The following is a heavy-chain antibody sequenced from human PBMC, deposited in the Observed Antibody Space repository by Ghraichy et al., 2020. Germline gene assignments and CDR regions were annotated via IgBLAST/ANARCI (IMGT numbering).Heavy chain of an antibody. CDR2: IHGGGST. J-gene: IGHJ6*03. CDR1: GFTISSSY. V-gene: IGHV3-53*01. CDR3: ARNGGTYYYYHMDV. Sequence: RGSLRLSCAASGFTISSSYMSWVRQAPGKGLEWVSVIHGGGSTNYADSVKGRFTISRDNSKNTLFLQMNSLRVEDTAVYYCARNGGTYYYYHMDVWGRGTSVTVSS.